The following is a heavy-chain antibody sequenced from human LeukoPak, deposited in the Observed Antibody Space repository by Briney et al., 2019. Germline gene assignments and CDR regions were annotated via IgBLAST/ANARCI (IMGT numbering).Heavy chain of an antibody. CDR1: GGSFSGYY. D-gene: IGHD2-15*01. V-gene: IGHV4-34*01. CDR2: INHSGST. Sequence: PSETLSLTCAVYGGSFSGYYWSWIRQPPGKGLEWIGEINHSGSTNYNPSLKSRVTISVDTSKNQFSLKLSSVTAADTAVYYCARGRGGDCSGGSCSYYFDYWGQGTLVTVSS. J-gene: IGHJ4*02. CDR3: ARGRGGDCSGGSCSYYFDY.